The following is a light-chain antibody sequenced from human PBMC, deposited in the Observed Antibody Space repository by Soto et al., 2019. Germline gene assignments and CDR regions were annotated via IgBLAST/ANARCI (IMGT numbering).Light chain of an antibody. Sequence: DIQMTHSPSSMSASVGDRVTITCRASQGISNYLAWYQKKPGKVPKLLIYAASTLQSGVTSRFSGSGSGTDFTLTISSMQPEDVATYYWKKYNSTPRTVGQGTMVEI. CDR3: KKYNSTPRT. CDR1: QGISNY. V-gene: IGKV1-27*01. CDR2: AAS. J-gene: IGKJ1*01.